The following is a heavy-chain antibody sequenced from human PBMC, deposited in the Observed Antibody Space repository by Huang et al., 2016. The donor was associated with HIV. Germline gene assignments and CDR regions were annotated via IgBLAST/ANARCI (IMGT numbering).Heavy chain of an antibody. Sequence: QVQLVQSGAEVKKPGASVKVSCKASGYTFTNYDVNWVRQAPGQGREWVGWMNPIRGNTGYAEKFQGRVTITRNTSISTAYMEVSSLRYDDTAVYYCARGATVTFDYWGQGTLVIVSS. V-gene: IGHV1-8*03. D-gene: IGHD4-4*01. CDR3: ARGATVTFDY. CDR1: GYTFTNYD. J-gene: IGHJ4*02. CDR2: MNPIRGNT.